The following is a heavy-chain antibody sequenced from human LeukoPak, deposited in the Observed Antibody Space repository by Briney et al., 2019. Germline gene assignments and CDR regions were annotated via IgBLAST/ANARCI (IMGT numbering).Heavy chain of an antibody. CDR2: IDPSDSYT. Sequence: GESLKISCKGSGYSFTSYWISWVRQMPGKGLEWMGRIDPSDSYTNYSPSFQGQVTISADKSISTAYLQWSSLKASDTAMYYCARHLDDSSGYYYRTMYYFDYWGQGTLVTVSS. CDR1: GYSFTSYW. CDR3: ARHLDDSSGYYYRTMYYFDY. V-gene: IGHV5-10-1*04. J-gene: IGHJ4*02. D-gene: IGHD3-22*01.